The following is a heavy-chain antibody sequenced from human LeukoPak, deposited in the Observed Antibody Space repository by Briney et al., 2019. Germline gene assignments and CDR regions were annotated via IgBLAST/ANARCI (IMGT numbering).Heavy chain of an antibody. CDR2: INPNSGGT. CDR3: ARVGTGGDYTSY. V-gene: IGHV1-2*06. D-gene: IGHD4-17*01. Sequence: ASVKVSCKASGYTFTGYYMHWVRQAPGQGLERMGRINPNSGGTNYAQKFQGRVTMTRDTSISTAYMELSRLRSDDTAVYYCARVGTGGDYTSYWGQGTLVTVSS. J-gene: IGHJ4*02. CDR1: GYTFTGYY.